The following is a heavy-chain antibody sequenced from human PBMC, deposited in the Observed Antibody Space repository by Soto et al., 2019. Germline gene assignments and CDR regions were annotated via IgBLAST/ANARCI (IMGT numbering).Heavy chain of an antibody. Sequence: EVQLVESGGGLVQPGGSLRLSCAASGFPFGSYEMHWVRQAPGKGLEWISYIGTSGTNILYADSVKGRFSISRDDAKNSLYLQMNSLRAEDTGVYYCASPQTKVPGDYWGQVTLVTVS. J-gene: IGHJ4*02. D-gene: IGHD2-2*01. CDR3: ASPQTKVPGDY. CDR2: IGTSGTNI. CDR1: GFPFGSYE. V-gene: IGHV3-48*03.